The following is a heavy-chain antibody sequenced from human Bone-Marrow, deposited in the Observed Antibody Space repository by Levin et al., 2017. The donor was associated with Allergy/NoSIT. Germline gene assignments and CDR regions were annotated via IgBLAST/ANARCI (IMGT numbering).Heavy chain of an antibody. CDR2: LIPLFGTT. V-gene: IGHV1-69*06. Sequence: SVKVSCKLSGGSLSNHAFSWVRQTPGQGLEWMGGLIPLFGTTTYAQKFQGRLVITADKTSSTVYMDLSSLRPEDTAMYYCAREIPDTSNFYYYIDVWGTGTTVTVSS. J-gene: IGHJ6*03. D-gene: IGHD2-8*01. CDR3: AREIPDTSNFYYYIDV. CDR1: GGSLSNHA.